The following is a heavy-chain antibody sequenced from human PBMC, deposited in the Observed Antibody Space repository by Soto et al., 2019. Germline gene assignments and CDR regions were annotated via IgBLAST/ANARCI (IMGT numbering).Heavy chain of an antibody. J-gene: IGHJ4*02. V-gene: IGHV1-69*13. D-gene: IGHD1-1*01. CDR1: GGTFSSYA. CDR3: ARVSSQGDWNPPGY. CDR2: IIPIFGTA. Sequence: GASVKVSCKASGGTFSSYAISWVRQAPGQGLEWMGGIIPIFGTANYAQKFQGRVTITADESTSTAYMELSSLRSEDTAVYYCARVSSQGDWNPPGYWGQGTLVTVSS.